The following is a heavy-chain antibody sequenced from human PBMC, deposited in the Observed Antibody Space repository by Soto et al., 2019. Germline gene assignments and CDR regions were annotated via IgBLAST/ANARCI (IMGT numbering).Heavy chain of an antibody. Sequence: QVQLVXSXXXXXXXGASVKVSCKASGYTFTSYGISWVRQAPGQGLEWMGWISAYNGNTKYAQKFQGRVTMTTDTSASPAYRELRSLRSDDTAAYYCAREPTYFDYWGQGTLVTVSS. J-gene: IGHJ4*02. CDR1: GYTFTSYG. V-gene: IGHV1-18*01. CDR2: ISAYNGNT. CDR3: AREPTYFDY.